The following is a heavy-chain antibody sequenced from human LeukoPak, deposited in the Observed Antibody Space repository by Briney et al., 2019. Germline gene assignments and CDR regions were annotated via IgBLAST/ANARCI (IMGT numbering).Heavy chain of an antibody. V-gene: IGHV5-51*01. D-gene: IGHD6-13*01. CDR1: GYSFTSYW. CDR3: ARLAAPGTSLYYFDY. Sequence: RGESLKISCKGSGYSFTSYWIGWVRQMPGKGLEWMGIIYPGDSDTRYSPSFQGQVTISADKSIGTAYLQWSSLKASDTAMYCCARLAAPGTSLYYFDYWGQGTLVTVSS. CDR2: IYPGDSDT. J-gene: IGHJ4*02.